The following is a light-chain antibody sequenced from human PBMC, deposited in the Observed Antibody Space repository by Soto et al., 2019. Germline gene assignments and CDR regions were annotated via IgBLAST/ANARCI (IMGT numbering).Light chain of an antibody. CDR3: QHYYSYPYT. CDR2: AAS. CDR1: HVVSNY. J-gene: IGKJ2*01. V-gene: IGKV1-8*01. Sequence: AIRMTQSPSSLSASIGDRVTITCRASHVVSNYLAWYQQKPGKAPKALIYAASFLQSGVPSRFSGSGSGTDFSLTISFLQSEDFATYCCQHYYSYPYTFGQGTTLQ.